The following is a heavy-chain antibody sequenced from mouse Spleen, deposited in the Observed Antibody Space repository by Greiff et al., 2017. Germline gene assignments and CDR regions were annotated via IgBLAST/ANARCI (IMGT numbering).Heavy chain of an antibody. CDR1: GYAFTNYL. CDR3: ARGTGTDYYAMDY. V-gene: IGHV1-54*01. CDR2: INPGSGGT. J-gene: IGHJ4*01. D-gene: IGHD4-1*01. Sequence: QVHVKQSGAELVRPGTSVKVSCKASGYAFTNYLIEWVKQRPGQGLEWIGVINPGSGGTNYNEKFKGKATLTADKSSSTAYMQLSSLTSEDSAVYFCARGTGTDYYAMDYWGQGTSVTVSS.